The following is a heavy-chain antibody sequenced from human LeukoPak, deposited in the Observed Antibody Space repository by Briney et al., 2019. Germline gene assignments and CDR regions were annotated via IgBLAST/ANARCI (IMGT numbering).Heavy chain of an antibody. CDR2: IYHSGST. V-gene: IGHV4-30-2*01. CDR1: GGSISSGGYS. Sequence: PSQTLSLTCAVSGGSISSGGYSWSWIRQPPGKGLEWIGYIYHSGSTNYNPSLKSRVTISVDTSKNQFSLKLSSVTAADTAVYYCARVAARRLYDSSGYYYPYWGQGTLVTVSS. CDR3: ARVAARRLYDSSGYYYPY. D-gene: IGHD3-22*01. J-gene: IGHJ4*02.